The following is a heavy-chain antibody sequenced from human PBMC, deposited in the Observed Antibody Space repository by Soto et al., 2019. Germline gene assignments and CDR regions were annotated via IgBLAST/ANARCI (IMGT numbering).Heavy chain of an antibody. CDR1: GGSISSVSYY. Sequence: QLQLQESGPGLVKPSETLSLTCGVSGGSISSVSYYWGWIRQPPGKGLEWIGSIYYSGSAYYSPSLKSRVTMSVDTSKNQLSLELRSVTAADTAVYYCARLHCNSPNCVPLDPWGQGTLVTVSS. D-gene: IGHD2-2*01. J-gene: IGHJ5*02. CDR2: IYYSGSA. CDR3: ARLHCNSPNCVPLDP. V-gene: IGHV4-39*01.